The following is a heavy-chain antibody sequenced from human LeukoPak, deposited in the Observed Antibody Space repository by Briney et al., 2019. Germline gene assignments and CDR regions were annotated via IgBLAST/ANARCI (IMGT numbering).Heavy chain of an antibody. V-gene: IGHV1-18*01. Sequence: ASVKVSCKASGYTFTSYGISWVRQAPGQGLEWRGWISAYNGNTNYAQKLQGRVTMTTDTSTSTAYMELRSLGSDDTAVYYCARDWYCSGGSCYSLIYNYYYGMDVWGQGTTVTVSS. D-gene: IGHD2-15*01. CDR2: ISAYNGNT. CDR3: ARDWYCSGGSCYSLIYNYYYGMDV. CDR1: GYTFTSYG. J-gene: IGHJ6*02.